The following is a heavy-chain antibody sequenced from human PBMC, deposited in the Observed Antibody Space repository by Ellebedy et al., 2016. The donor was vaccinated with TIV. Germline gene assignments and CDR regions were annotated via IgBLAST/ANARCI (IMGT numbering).Heavy chain of an antibody. CDR3: AREQAYYSGSGSSMDGFDI. Sequence: GGSLRLSCAASGFSFSSYDMNWVRQAPGKGLEWLSYITSGSGIIYYAYSVKGRFIISRDNDKKSLYLHMNSLTDEDTAVYYCAREQAYYSGSGSSMDGFDIWGQGTTVTVSS. J-gene: IGHJ3*02. CDR1: GFSFSSYD. D-gene: IGHD3-10*01. CDR2: ITSGSGII. V-gene: IGHV3-48*02.